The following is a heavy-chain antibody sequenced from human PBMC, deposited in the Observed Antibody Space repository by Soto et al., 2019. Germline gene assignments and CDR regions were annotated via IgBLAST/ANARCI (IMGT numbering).Heavy chain of an antibody. CDR2: ISYSGST. V-gene: IGHV4-59*11. CDR1: GGSMSSHY. J-gene: IGHJ4*02. CDR3: ARPDPDASVGY. Sequence: SETLSLTCTVSGGSMSSHYWTWLRQPPGKGLEWIGYISYSGSTYYNPSLKGRVTISADTSRNQFSLKLSSVIAADTAVYYCARPDPDASVGYWGQGTLVTVSS. D-gene: IGHD3-16*01.